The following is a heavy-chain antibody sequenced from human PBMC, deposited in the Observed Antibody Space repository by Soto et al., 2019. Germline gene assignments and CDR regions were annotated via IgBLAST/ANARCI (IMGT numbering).Heavy chain of an antibody. J-gene: IGHJ6*03. D-gene: IGHD4-17*01. Sequence: QVQLVESGGGVVQPGRSLRLSCAASGFTFSSYGMHWVRQAPGKGLEWVAVISYDGSNKYYADSVKGRFTISRDNSKNTLYLQMNSLRAQDTAVYYCAKDPYGERTLYYYTDVWGKGTTVTVSS. V-gene: IGHV3-30*18. CDR3: AKDPYGERTLYYYTDV. CDR1: GFTFSSYG. CDR2: ISYDGSNK.